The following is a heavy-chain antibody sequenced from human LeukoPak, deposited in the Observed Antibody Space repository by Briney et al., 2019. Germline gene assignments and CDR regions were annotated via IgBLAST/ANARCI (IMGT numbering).Heavy chain of an antibody. V-gene: IGHV3-53*01. J-gene: IGHJ4*02. D-gene: IGHD1-26*01. CDR1: GITVGANF. CDR3: AETTTGLPHY. CDR2: INTDGTT. Sequence: PGGSLRLSCAASGITVGANFMTWVRQAPGKGLEWVSIINTDGTTDYADSVKGRFSITRDIDKNTLHLQMNSLRAEDTAVYYCAETTTGLPHYWGQGTLVTVSS.